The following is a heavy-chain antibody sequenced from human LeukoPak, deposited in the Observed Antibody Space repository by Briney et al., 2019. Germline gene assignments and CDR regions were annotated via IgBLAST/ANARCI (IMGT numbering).Heavy chain of an antibody. Sequence: ASVKVSCKASGYTFIIYTISWVRQAPGQGLEWVGWISGYNGNTKYAQKLQGRVTMTTDTSTSTAYMELRSLRSDDTAVYYCARLNGADYYDSSGYYTICDYWGQGTLVTVSS. V-gene: IGHV1-18*01. CDR1: GYTFIIYT. J-gene: IGHJ4*02. CDR2: ISGYNGNT. D-gene: IGHD3-22*01. CDR3: ARLNGADYYDSSGYYTICDY.